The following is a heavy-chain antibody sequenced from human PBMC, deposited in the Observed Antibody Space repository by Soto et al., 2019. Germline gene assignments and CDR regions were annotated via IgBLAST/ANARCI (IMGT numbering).Heavy chain of an antibody. CDR3: AAGAYFYDSSGYYYYYYYGMDV. Sequence: GASVKVSCKASGFTFTSSAVQWVRQARGQRLEWIGWIVVGSGNTNYAQKFQERVTITRDMSTSTAYMELSSLRSEDTAVYYCAAGAYFYDSSGYYYYYYYGMDVWGQGTTVTSP. CDR2: IVVGSGNT. V-gene: IGHV1-58*01. CDR1: GFTFTSSA. D-gene: IGHD3-22*01. J-gene: IGHJ6*02.